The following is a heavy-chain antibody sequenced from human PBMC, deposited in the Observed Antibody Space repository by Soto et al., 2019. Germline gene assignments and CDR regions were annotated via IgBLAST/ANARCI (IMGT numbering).Heavy chain of an antibody. D-gene: IGHD3-10*01. Sequence: QVQLQESGPGLVKPSQTLSLTCTVSGGSINSGGYYWSWIRQHPGKGLEWIGYIYNSGSTYYNPSLKNRITISVDTSKNQFSLKLSSVTAADTAVYYCAREEVAYYGSGSYNWFDPWGQGTLVTVSS. CDR1: GGSINSGGYY. J-gene: IGHJ5*02. CDR2: IYNSGST. CDR3: AREEVAYYGSGSYNWFDP. V-gene: IGHV4-31*03.